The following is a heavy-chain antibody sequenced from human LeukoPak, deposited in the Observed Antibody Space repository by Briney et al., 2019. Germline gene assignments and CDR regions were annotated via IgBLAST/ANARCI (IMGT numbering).Heavy chain of an antibody. D-gene: IGHD5-18*01. J-gene: IGHJ4*02. CDR2: ISSSSSYI. CDR3: AREDRPLQLWSYYFDY. Sequence: GGSLRLSCAASGFTFSSYSMNWVRQAPGKGLEWVSSISSSSSYIYYADSVKGRFTISRDNAKNSLYLQMNSLRAEDTAVYYCAREDRPLQLWSYYFDYWGQGTLVTVSS. V-gene: IGHV3-21*01. CDR1: GFTFSSYS.